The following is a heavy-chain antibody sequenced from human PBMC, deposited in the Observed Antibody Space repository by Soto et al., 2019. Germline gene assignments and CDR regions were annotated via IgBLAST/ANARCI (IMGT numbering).Heavy chain of an antibody. D-gene: IGHD5-12*01. CDR3: AHRGRRSGFGGDSWFDP. V-gene: IGHV2-5*02. CDR2: IYWDDST. J-gene: IGHJ5*02. Sequence: QITLKESGPTLVKPTQTLTLTCTFSGFSLTTSPVAVGWIRQPPGKALGWLAIIYWDDSTHYSPSLNSRLTITKDTSKNRVVLIMTTMEPVNKATYYCAHRGRRSGFGGDSWFDPWGQGTLVTVSS. CDR1: GFSLTTSPVA.